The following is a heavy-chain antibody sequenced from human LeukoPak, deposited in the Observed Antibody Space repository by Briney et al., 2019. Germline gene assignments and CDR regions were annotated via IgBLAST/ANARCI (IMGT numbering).Heavy chain of an antibody. CDR1: GYTFTGYY. V-gene: IGHV1-2*02. CDR3: ARASPDYYDSSGISPRDNWFDP. CDR2: IYPNSGGT. Sequence: GASVKVSCEASGYTFTGYYMHWVRQAPGQGLEWMGWIYPNSGGTNYAQKFQGRVTMTRDTSISTAYMELSRLRSDDTAVYYCARASPDYYDSSGISPRDNWFDPWGQGTLVTVSS. J-gene: IGHJ5*02. D-gene: IGHD3-22*01.